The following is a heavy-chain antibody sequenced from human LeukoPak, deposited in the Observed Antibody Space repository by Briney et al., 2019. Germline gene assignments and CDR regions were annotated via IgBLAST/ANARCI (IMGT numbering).Heavy chain of an antibody. CDR3: ARDPGFGDGYTFDY. D-gene: IGHD5-24*01. CDR1: GGSISSYY. V-gene: IGHV4-59*01. Sequence: SETLSLTCTVSGGSISSYYWSWIRQPPGKGLEWIGYIYYSGSTNYNPSLKSRVTISVDTSKNQFSLKLSSVTAADTAVYYCARDPGFGDGYTFDYWGQGTLVTVSS. J-gene: IGHJ4*02. CDR2: IYYSGST.